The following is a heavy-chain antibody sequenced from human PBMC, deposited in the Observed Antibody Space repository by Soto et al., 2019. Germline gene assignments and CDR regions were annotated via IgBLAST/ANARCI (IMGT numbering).Heavy chain of an antibody. D-gene: IGHD6-6*01. Sequence: PSETLSLTCAVYGGSFSGYYWSWIRQPPGKGLEWIGEINHSGSTNYNPSLKSRVTISVDTSKNQFSLKLSSVTAADTAVYYCAAPQGYYFDYWGQGTLVTVSS. V-gene: IGHV4-34*01. CDR1: GGSFSGYY. J-gene: IGHJ4*02. CDR3: AAPQGYYFDY. CDR2: INHSGST.